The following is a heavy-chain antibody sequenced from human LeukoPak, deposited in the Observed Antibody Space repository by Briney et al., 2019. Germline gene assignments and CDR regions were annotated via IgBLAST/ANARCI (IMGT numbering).Heavy chain of an antibody. D-gene: IGHD5-12*01. CDR2: IYHSGST. CDR3: AGANSGYYREDSYFDS. J-gene: IGHJ4*02. Sequence: SETLSLTCVVSGGSISSSNWWSWVRQPPGKGLEWIGEIYHSGSTNYNPSLKSRVTISVDTSKNQFSLKLSSVTAADTAVFYCAGANSGYYREDSYFDSWGQGTLVTVSS. V-gene: IGHV4-4*02. CDR1: GGSISSSNW.